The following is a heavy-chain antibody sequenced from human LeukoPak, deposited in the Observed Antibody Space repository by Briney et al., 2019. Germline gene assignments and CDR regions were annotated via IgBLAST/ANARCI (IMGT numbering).Heavy chain of an antibody. CDR3: AAGATMVRGVPTDY. CDR1: GFTFTSSS. CDR2: FVVGSGNT. V-gene: IGHV1-58*01. Sequence: GASVKVSCKASGFTFTSSSVQWVRQARGQRLEWIGWFVVGSGNTNYAQKFQERVTITRDMSTSTAYMELSSLRSEDTAVYYCAAGATMVRGVPTDYWGQGTLVTV. J-gene: IGHJ4*02. D-gene: IGHD3-10*01.